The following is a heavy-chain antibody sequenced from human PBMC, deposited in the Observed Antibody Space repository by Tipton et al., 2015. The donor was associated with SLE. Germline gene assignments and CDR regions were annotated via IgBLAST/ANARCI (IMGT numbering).Heavy chain of an antibody. D-gene: IGHD3-10*01. J-gene: IGHJ4*02. CDR1: GFLFHDYA. V-gene: IGHV3-20*04. CDR3: ARVDAFYGLGSYFSLDY. Sequence: SLRLSCTASGFLFHDYAMNWVRQAAGKGLEWVSGISWNGGSTGYADSVKGRFTISRDNAKNSLYLQMNSLRAEDTAVYYCARVDAFYGLGSYFSLDYWGQGALVIVSS. CDR2: ISWNGGST.